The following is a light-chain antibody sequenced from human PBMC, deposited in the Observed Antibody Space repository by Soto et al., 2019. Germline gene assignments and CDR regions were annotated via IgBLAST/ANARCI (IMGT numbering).Light chain of an antibody. V-gene: IGLV1-44*01. CDR2: SNN. CDR1: SSNVGRNT. J-gene: IGLJ2*01. Sequence: QLVLTQPPSASGTPGQRVTISCSGSSSNVGRNTVHWYQQLPGTAPKLLIYSNNQRPSGVPDRFSGSKSGTSASLAISGLQSEDEADYYCAAWDDRLNAVVFGGGTKLTVL. CDR3: AAWDDRLNAVV.